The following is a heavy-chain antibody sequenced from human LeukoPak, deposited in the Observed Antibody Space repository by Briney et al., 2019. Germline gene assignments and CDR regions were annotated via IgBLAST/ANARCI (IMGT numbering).Heavy chain of an antibody. V-gene: IGHV3-74*01. Sequence: PGGSLRLSCAASGFTFSNYWMHWVHQAPGKGLVWVSRINSDGINTSYADSVKGRFTISRDNAKNTLNLQMNSLRAEDTAVYYCARDLGQYYDTSDNWLDPWGQGTLVTVSS. CDR1: GFTFSNYW. J-gene: IGHJ5*02. D-gene: IGHD3-22*01. CDR2: INSDGINT. CDR3: ARDLGQYYDTSDNWLDP.